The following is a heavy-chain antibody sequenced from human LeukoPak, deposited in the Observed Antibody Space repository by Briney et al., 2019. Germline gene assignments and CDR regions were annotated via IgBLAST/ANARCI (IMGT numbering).Heavy chain of an antibody. CDR3: ARSRYSGSSSDY. D-gene: IGHD6-6*01. J-gene: IGHJ4*02. CDR2: INGDGSSI. CDR1: GFTFSNQW. V-gene: IGHV3-74*01. Sequence: GGSLRLSCAASGFTFSNQWMHWVRHALGKGLVWVSRINGDGSSIIYADSVKGRFTISRDNAKNTLYLQMNSLRADDTAVYYCARSRYSGSSSDYWGRETLVTVSS.